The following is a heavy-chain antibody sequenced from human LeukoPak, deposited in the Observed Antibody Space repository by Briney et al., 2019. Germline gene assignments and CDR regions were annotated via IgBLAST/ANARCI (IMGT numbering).Heavy chain of an antibody. CDR3: AREAYGGNGVDY. D-gene: IGHD4-23*01. CDR1: GLTFSNYA. J-gene: IGHJ4*02. V-gene: IGHV3-23*01. CDR2: ITSGFTP. Sequence: GGSLRLSCAASGLTFSNYAMSWFRQAPGKGLEWVSGITSGFTPHYADSVKGRFTISRDNSKNTFHLQMNSLRAEDTAVYYCAREAYGGNGVDYWGQGTLVTVSS.